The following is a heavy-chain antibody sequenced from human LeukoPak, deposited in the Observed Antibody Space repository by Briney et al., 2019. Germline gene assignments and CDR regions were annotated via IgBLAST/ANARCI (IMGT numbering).Heavy chain of an antibody. CDR3: ARANFTYYDFWSGYSDGFDA. V-gene: IGHV4-30-4*08. CDR2: IYYSGST. J-gene: IGHJ5*02. CDR1: GGSISSGDYY. Sequence: SQTLSLTCTVSGGSISSGDYYWSWIRQPPGKGLEWIGYIYYSGSTYYNPSLKSRVTISVDPSKNQFSLKLSSVAATYTAVYYCARANFTYYDFWSGYSDGFDAWGQGTLVTVSS. D-gene: IGHD3-3*01.